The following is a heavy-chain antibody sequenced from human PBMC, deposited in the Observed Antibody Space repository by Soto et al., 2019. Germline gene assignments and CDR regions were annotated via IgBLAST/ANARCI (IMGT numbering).Heavy chain of an antibody. CDR2: ISSSSSTI. CDR1: GFTFSSYS. CDR3: ARDPQPRWLVRSPFDY. V-gene: IGHV3-48*01. Sequence: PGGSLRLSCAASGFTFSSYSMNWVRQAPGKGLEWVSYISSSSSTIYYADSVKGRFTISRDNAKNSLYLQMNSLRAEDTAVYYCARDPQPRWLVRSPFDYWGQGT. J-gene: IGHJ4*02. D-gene: IGHD6-19*01.